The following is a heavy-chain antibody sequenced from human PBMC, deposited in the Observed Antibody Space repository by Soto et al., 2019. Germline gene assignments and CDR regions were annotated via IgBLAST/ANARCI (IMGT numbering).Heavy chain of an antibody. V-gene: IGHV4-39*01. CDR3: AGGYYGFYDY. D-gene: IGHD3-22*01. CDR2: IYYSGST. CDR1: GGSISSSSYY. J-gene: IGHJ4*02. Sequence: SETLSLTCTVSGGSISSSSYYWGWIRQPPGKGLEWIGNIYYSGSTYYNPSLKSRVTISVDTSKNQFSLKLSSVTAADTAVYYCAGGYYGFYDYWGQGTLVTVSS.